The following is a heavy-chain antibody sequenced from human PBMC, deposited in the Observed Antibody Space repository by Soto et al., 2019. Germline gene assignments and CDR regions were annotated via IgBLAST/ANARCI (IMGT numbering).Heavy chain of an antibody. Sequence: QVQLVESGGGVVQPGRSLRLSCAASGFTFSSYGMHWVRQAPGKGLEWVAVIWYDGSNKDYADSVKGRFTISRDKSKNTLYLQIKSPRAEATAVYYCARWGIAAGDYWGQGTLVTVSS. D-gene: IGHD6-13*01. CDR2: IWYDGSNK. CDR1: GFTFSSYG. CDR3: ARWGIAAGDY. J-gene: IGHJ4*02. V-gene: IGHV3-33*01.